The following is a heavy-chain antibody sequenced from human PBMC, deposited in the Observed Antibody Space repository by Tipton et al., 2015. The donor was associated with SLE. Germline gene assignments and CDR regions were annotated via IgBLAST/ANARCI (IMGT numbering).Heavy chain of an antibody. CDR2: ISSSSSYT. J-gene: IGHJ4*02. Sequence: SLRLSCAASGFTFSDYYMSWIRQAPGKGLEWVSYISSSSSYTNYADSVKGRFTISRDHAKNSLYLQMNSLRAEDTAVYYCARGRGVDAAAWGDLDYWGQGTLVTVSS. V-gene: IGHV3-11*05. CDR1: GFTFSDYY. D-gene: IGHD6-13*01. CDR3: ARGRGVDAAAWGDLDY.